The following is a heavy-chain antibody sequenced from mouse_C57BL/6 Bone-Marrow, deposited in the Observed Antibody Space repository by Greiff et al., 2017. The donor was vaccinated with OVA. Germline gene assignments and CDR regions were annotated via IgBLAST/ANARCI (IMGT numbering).Heavy chain of an antibody. J-gene: IGHJ2*01. V-gene: IGHV1-4*01. CDR2: INPSSGYT. Sequence: QVQLQQSGAELARPGASVKMSCKASGYTFTIYTMHWVKQRPGQGLEWIGYINPSSGYTKYNQKFKDKATLTADKSSSTAYMQLSSLTSEDSAVYYCARYSNLYFDYWGQGTTLTVSS. CDR3: ARYSNLYFDY. D-gene: IGHD2-5*01. CDR1: GYTFTIYT.